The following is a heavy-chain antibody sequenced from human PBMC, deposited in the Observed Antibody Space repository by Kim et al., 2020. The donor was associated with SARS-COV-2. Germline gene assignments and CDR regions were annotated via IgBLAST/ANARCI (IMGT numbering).Heavy chain of an antibody. CDR2: ISSSSSYI. J-gene: IGHJ4*02. CDR3: ARDENEAEHEIWAFL. Sequence: GGSLRLSCAASGFTFSSYSMNWVRQAPGKGLEWVSSISSSSSYIYYADSVKGRFTISRDNAKNSLYLQMNSLRAEDTAVYYCARDENEAEHEIWAFLWGQGTLVTVSS. V-gene: IGHV3-21*01. CDR1: GFTFSSYS. D-gene: IGHD1-1*01.